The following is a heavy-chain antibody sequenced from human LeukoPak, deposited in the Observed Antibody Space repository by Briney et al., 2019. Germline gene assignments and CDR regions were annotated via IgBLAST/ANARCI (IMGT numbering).Heavy chain of an antibody. V-gene: IGHV1-24*01. CDR2: FDPEDGET. CDR3: ATVKLYDYGQARGAFDI. J-gene: IGHJ3*02. D-gene: IGHD4-17*01. Sequence: ASVKVSCKASGYTLTELSMHWVRQAPGKGLEWMGGFDPEDGETIYAQKFQGRVTMTEDTSTDTAYMELSSLRSEDTAVYYCATVKLYDYGQARGAFDIWGQGTMVTVSS. CDR1: GYTLTELS.